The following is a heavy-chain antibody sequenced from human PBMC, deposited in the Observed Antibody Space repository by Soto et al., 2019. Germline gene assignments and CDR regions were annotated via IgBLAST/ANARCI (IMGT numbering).Heavy chain of an antibody. J-gene: IGHJ4*02. CDR1: GFTFSSYA. CDR2: ISGSGGST. D-gene: IGHD6-13*01. V-gene: IGHV3-23*01. Sequence: EVQLLESGGGLVQPGGSLRLSCAASGFTFSSYAMSWVRQAPGKGREWVSAISGSGGSTDYADSVKGRFTISRDNSKNTLYLQMNSLRAEDTAVYYCAKENGYSSSWCEFDYWGQGTLVTVSS. CDR3: AKENGYSSSWCEFDY.